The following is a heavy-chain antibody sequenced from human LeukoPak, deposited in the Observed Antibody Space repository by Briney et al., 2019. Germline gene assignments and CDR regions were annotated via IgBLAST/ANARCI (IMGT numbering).Heavy chain of an antibody. D-gene: IGHD2-15*01. CDR1: GFTFSSYG. CDR2: ISYDGSNK. Sequence: GGSLRLSCAASGFTFSSYGMHWVRQAPGKGLEWVAVISYDGSNKYYADSVKGRFTISRDNSKNTLYLQMNSLRAEDTAVYYCAKGPGYSTPTTFDYWGQGTLVTVSS. CDR3: AKGPGYSTPTTFDY. J-gene: IGHJ4*02. V-gene: IGHV3-30*18.